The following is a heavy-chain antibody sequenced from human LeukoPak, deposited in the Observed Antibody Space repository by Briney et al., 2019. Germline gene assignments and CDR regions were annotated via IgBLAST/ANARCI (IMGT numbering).Heavy chain of an antibody. CDR2: ISGSGGST. V-gene: IGHV3-23*01. CDR3: AKDLAPRIESGPS. D-gene: IGHD1-26*01. J-gene: IGHJ4*02. CDR1: GFTFSSYA. Sequence: GGSLRLSCAASGFTFSSYAMSWVRQAPGKGLEWVSAISGSGGSTYYADSVKGRFTISRDNSKNTLYLQMNSLRAEDTAVYYCAKDLAPRIESGPSGGQETLVTVSS.